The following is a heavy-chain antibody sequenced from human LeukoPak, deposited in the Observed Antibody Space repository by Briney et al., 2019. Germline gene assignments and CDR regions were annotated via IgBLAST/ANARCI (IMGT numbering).Heavy chain of an antibody. Sequence: ASVKVSCKASGYTFTSYYMHWVRQAPGQGLEWMGGIIPIFGTANYAQKFQGRVTITADESTSTAYMELSSLRSEDTAVYYCARSGKQQLYYFDYWGQGTLVTVSS. J-gene: IGHJ4*02. CDR1: GYTFTSYY. CDR2: IIPIFGTA. CDR3: ARSGKQQLYYFDY. V-gene: IGHV1-69*13. D-gene: IGHD6-13*01.